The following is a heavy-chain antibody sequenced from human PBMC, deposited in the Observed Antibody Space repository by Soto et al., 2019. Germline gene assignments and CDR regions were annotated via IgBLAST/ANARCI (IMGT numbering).Heavy chain of an antibody. CDR3: AREEVAYFGSGSHNWFDP. D-gene: IGHD3-10*01. CDR2: IYYSGST. CDR1: GGSVSSGSYY. V-gene: IGHV4-61*01. J-gene: IGHJ5*02. Sequence: SETLSLTCTVSGGSVSSGSYYWSWIRQPPGKGLEWIGYIYYSGSTNYNPSLKSRVTISVDTSKNQFSLKLSSVTAADTAVYYCAREEVAYFGSGSHNWFDPWGQGTLLTVSS.